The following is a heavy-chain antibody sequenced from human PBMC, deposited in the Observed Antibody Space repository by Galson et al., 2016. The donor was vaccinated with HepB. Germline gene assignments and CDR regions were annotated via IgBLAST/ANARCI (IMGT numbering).Heavy chain of an antibody. J-gene: IGHJ4*02. D-gene: IGHD4-17*01. Sequence: SLRLSCAASGFTFSTYPMHWVRQAPGRGLEWISSMSSHALSINYADSVKGRFAISRDDTRNSLYLQMHSLRGEDTALYYCARRYGDYFDYWGQGTLVTVSS. V-gene: IGHV3-48*01. CDR2: MSSHALSI. CDR1: GFTFSTYP. CDR3: ARRYGDYFDY.